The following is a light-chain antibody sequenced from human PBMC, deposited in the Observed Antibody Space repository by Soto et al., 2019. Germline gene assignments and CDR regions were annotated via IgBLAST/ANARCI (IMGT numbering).Light chain of an antibody. CDR2: GAS. CDR3: KHYANWPLT. V-gene: IGKV3-15*01. J-gene: IGKJ4*01. Sequence: EIVMTQSPATLSVSPGEGATLSCRASQGIGSTLAWYQQKPGQTPRLLIYGASTRATGVPARFSGSASGTEFTLTITSLQSEDFAVYNFKHYANWPLTSGGGTKEESK. CDR1: QGIGST.